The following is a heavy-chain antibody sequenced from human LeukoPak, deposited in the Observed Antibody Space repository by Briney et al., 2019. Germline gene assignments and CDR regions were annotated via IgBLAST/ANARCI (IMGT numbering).Heavy chain of an antibody. J-gene: IGHJ6*02. D-gene: IGHD2-21*02. Sequence: ASVKVSCKASGYTFTSYDINWVRQATGQGLEWMGWMNPNSGNTGYAQKFQGRVTMTRNTSISTAYMELSSLRSEDTAVYYCARHVVVTAPPYGMDVWGQGTTVTVSS. V-gene: IGHV1-8*01. CDR1: GYTFTSYD. CDR3: ARHVVVTAPPYGMDV. CDR2: MNPNSGNT.